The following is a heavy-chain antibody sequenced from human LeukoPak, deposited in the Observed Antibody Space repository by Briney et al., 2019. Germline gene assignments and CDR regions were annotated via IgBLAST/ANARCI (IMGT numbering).Heavy chain of an antibody. CDR2: IIPILGIA. CDR1: GGTFSSYA. V-gene: IGHV1-69*04. D-gene: IGHD6-6*01. J-gene: IGHJ6*03. CDR3: ARVGGLGSSSPWYYYYYMDV. Sequence: GASVKVSCKASGGTFSSYAISWVRQAPGQGLEWMGRIIPILGIANYAQKFQGRVTITADKSTSTAYMELSSLRSEDTAVYYCARVGGLGSSSPWYYYYYMDVWGKGTTVTVSS.